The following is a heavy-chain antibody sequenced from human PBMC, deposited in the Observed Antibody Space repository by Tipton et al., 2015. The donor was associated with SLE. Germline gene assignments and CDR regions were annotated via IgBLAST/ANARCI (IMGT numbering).Heavy chain of an antibody. CDR3: ARRGIAAAGPDY. V-gene: IGHV4-34*01. CDR1: GGSFSGYY. D-gene: IGHD6-13*01. CDR2: INHSGST. J-gene: IGHJ4*02. Sequence: TLSLTCAVYGGSFSGYYWSWIRQPPGKGLEWIGEINHSGSTNYNPSLKSRVTISVDTSKNQFSLKLSSVTAADTAVYYCARRGIAAAGPDYWGQGTLVTVSS.